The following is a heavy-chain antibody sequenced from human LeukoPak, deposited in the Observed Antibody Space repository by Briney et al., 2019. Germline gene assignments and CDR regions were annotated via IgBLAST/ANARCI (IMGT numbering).Heavy chain of an antibody. CDR1: GFTFSGYT. Sequence: GGSLRLSCAASGFTFSGYTMNWVRQAPGKGLEWVSSITSTGSYIYYADSVEGRFTISRDNAKDSLYLQMNSLRAEDTAVYYCARGPTRANSTDYWGQGALVTVSS. V-gene: IGHV3-21*01. J-gene: IGHJ4*02. CDR2: ITSTGSYI. D-gene: IGHD2/OR15-2a*01. CDR3: ARGPTRANSTDY.